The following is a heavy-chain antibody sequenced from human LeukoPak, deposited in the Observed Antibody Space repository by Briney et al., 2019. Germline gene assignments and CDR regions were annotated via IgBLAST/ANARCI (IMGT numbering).Heavy chain of an antibody. D-gene: IGHD6-19*01. V-gene: IGHV4-31*03. J-gene: IGHJ4*02. CDR2: IYYSGST. CDR1: GGSISSGGYY. CDR3: ARLIAVAGYYFDY. Sequence: SQTLSLTCTVSGGSISSGGYYWSLIRQHPGKGLEWIGYIYYSGSTYYNPSLKSRVTISVDTSKNQFSLKLSSVTAADTAVYYCARLIAVAGYYFDYWGQGTLVTVSS.